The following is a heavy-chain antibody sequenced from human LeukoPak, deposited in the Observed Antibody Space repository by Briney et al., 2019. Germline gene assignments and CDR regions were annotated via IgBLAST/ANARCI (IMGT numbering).Heavy chain of an antibody. V-gene: IGHV3-30*01. J-gene: IGHJ6*03. CDR1: GFTFSSYA. Sequence: GGSLRLSCAASGFTFSSYAMHGVRQAPGKGLEWVAVISYDGSNKYYADSVKGRFTISRDNSKNTLYLQMNSLRAEDTAVYYCARASPNYYYYYMDVWGKGTTVTVSS. CDR3: ARASPNYYYYYMDV. CDR2: ISYDGSNK.